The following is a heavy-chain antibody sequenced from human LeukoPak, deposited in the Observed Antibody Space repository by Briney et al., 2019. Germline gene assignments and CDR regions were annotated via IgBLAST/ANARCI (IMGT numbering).Heavy chain of an antibody. D-gene: IGHD6-19*01. CDR3: AKVDSSGWYRSPNFDY. J-gene: IGHJ4*02. CDR1: GFTFSSYG. CDR2: ISYDGSNK. Sequence: GGSLRLSCAASGFTFSSYGMHWVRQAPGKGLEWVAVISYDGSNKYYVDSVKGRFTISRDNSKNTLYLQMNSLRAEDTAVYYCAKVDSSGWYRSPNFDYWGQGTLVTVSS. V-gene: IGHV3-30*18.